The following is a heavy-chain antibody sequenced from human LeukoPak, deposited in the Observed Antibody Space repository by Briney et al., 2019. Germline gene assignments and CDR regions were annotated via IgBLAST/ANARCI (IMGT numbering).Heavy chain of an antibody. CDR2: ISSSSSYI. CDR3: ARDPSARIAGYYFDY. J-gene: IGHJ4*02. V-gene: IGHV3-21*01. D-gene: IGHD2-21*01. CDR1: GFTFSSYS. Sequence: TGGSLRLSCAASGFTFSSYSMNWVRQAPGKGLEWVSSISSSSSYIYYADSVKGRFTISRDNAKNSLYLQMNSLRAEDTAVYYCARDPSARIAGYYFDYWGQGTLVTVSS.